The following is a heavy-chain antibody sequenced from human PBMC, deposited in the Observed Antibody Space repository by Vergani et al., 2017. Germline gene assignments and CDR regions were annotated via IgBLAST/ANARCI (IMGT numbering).Heavy chain of an antibody. CDR1: GYSFTSYW. CDR2: IDPSDSYT. Sequence: EVQLVQSGAEVQKPGESLRISCKGSGYSFTSYWISWVRQMPGKGLEWMGRIDPSDSYTNYSPSFQGHVTISADKSISTAYLQWSSLKASDTAMYYCARSRDSSGYYYVDFDYWGQGTLVTVSS. CDR3: ARSRDSSGYYYVDFDY. J-gene: IGHJ4*02. V-gene: IGHV5-10-1*03. D-gene: IGHD3-22*01.